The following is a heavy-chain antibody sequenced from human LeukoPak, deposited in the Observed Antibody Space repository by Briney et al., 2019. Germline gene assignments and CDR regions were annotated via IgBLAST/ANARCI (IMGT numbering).Heavy chain of an antibody. D-gene: IGHD1-26*01. Sequence: ASVKVSCKASGYTSTSYYIHWVRQAPGQGLEWMGIVNPSAGSATYAQKFQGRVTMTRDTSTTTVYMELSSLRSEDTAVYYCARGIGTDAFDIWGQGTMVTVSS. CDR3: ARGIGTDAFDI. CDR1: GYTSTSYY. J-gene: IGHJ3*02. CDR2: VNPSAGSA. V-gene: IGHV1-46*01.